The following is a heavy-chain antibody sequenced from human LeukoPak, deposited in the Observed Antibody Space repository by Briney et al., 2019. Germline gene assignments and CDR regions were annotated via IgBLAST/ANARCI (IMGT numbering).Heavy chain of an antibody. CDR3: ARVQGHSYDSNGYYRYFDY. Sequence: PSETLSLTCAVSDYSISSGYYWGWIRQSPGKGLEWIGSIYHSGSTYYNPSLKSRVTISVDTSKNEISLKLSSVTAADTAVYFCARVQGHSYDSNGYYRYFDYWGQGTLVTVSS. J-gene: IGHJ4*02. D-gene: IGHD3-22*01. CDR2: IYHSGST. CDR1: DYSISSGYY. V-gene: IGHV4-38-2*01.